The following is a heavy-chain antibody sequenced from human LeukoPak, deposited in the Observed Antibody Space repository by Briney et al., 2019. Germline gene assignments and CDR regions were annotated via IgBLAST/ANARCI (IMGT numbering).Heavy chain of an antibody. Sequence: GGSLRLSCSASGFIFNNYWMHWVRQAPGKGLVWISRVSPDGRSTNYADSVKGRFTISRDNAKNTLYLQMNSLSAEDTAIYYCAKVDGTGNSVFDYWGQGTLVTVSS. V-gene: IGHV3-74*01. CDR2: VSPDGRST. J-gene: IGHJ4*02. CDR3: AKVDGTGNSVFDY. CDR1: GFIFNNYW. D-gene: IGHD2-8*02.